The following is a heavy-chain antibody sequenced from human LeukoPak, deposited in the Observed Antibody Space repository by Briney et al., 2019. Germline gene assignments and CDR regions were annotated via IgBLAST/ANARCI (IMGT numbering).Heavy chain of an antibody. V-gene: IGHV3-48*02. CDR3: ARDILTKQAYSGYDN. CDR1: GFTFSSYS. CDR2: ISSSSNTI. J-gene: IGHJ4*02. D-gene: IGHD5-12*01. Sequence: PAGSLTLSCAASGFTFSSYSMNWVRQAPAKGLQWASYISSSSNTIYYADSVKGRFTISRDNAKNSLYLQMNSLRDEDTAVYYCARDILTKQAYSGYDNWGQGTLVTVSS.